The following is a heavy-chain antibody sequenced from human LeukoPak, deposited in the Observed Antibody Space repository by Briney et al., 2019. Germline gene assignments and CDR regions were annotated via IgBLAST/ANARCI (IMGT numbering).Heavy chain of an antibody. CDR3: ARVYVGVMNYYYYMDV. CDR2: INHSGST. CDR1: GGSFSGYY. V-gene: IGHV4-34*01. J-gene: IGHJ6*03. D-gene: IGHD3-16*01. Sequence: PSETLSLTCAVYGGSFSGYYWSWIRQPPGKGLEWIGEINHSGSTNYNPSLKSRVTISVDTSKNQFSLKLSSVISADTAVYYCARVYVGVMNYYYYMDVWGKGTTVTVSS.